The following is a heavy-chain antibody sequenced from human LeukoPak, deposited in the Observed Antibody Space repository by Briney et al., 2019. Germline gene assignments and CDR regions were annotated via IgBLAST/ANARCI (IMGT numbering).Heavy chain of an antibody. CDR1: GCSISSYY. D-gene: IGHD3-16*02. CDR2: IYYSGST. V-gene: IGHV4-59*13. J-gene: IGHJ4*02. Sequence: SETLSLTCTVPGCSISSYYWSWIRQPPGKGLEWIGYIYYSGSTNYNPSLKSRVTLSVDTSKNQFSLKLSSVTAADTAVYYCAGRTSFGGVIVTDYWGQGTLVTVSS. CDR3: AGRTSFGGVIVTDY.